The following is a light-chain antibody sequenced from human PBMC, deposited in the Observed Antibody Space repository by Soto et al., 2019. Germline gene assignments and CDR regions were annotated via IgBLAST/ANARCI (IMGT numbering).Light chain of an antibody. CDR1: QSVLYNSNNKNY. CDR3: QQYESTPPT. J-gene: IGKJ2*01. CDR2: WAS. V-gene: IGKV4-1*01. Sequence: DILMTQSPDSLAVSLGERATINCTSSQSVLYNSNNKNYLAWYQQRPGQPPKLLISWASTREHGVPDRFSGSRSGTDFTLTFTSLQAEDVAVYYCQQYESTPPTISQGAKLAI.